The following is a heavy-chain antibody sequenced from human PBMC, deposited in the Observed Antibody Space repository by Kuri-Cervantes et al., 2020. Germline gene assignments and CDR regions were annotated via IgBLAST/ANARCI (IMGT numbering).Heavy chain of an antibody. CDR2: ISPDSGDT. CDR3: ARVRRVRMIAPGAFDI. D-gene: IGHD2-21*01. J-gene: IGHJ3*02. CDR1: GYTFTAHY. Sequence: ASVKVSCKASGYTFTAHYMSWVRQAPGQGLEWMGWISPDSGDTDYAQNFQGRVTLTIDTSITTAYMELSSLRPEDTAVYFCARVRRVRMIAPGAFDIWGLGTVVTVSS. V-gene: IGHV1-2*02.